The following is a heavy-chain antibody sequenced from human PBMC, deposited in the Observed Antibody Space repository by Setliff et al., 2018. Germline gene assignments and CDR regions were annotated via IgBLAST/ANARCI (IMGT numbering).Heavy chain of an antibody. D-gene: IGHD2-21*02. J-gene: IGHJ3*02. CDR1: GFTFSSYW. Sequence: GASVKVSCAASGFTFSSYWMHWVRQAPGKGLVWVSRIKSDGSSPNYADSVKGRFTISRDNAENTLYLQMNSLGAEDTAVYYCARGGNVVVTVGDIWGQGTMVTVSS. CDR3: ARGGNVVVTVGDI. CDR2: IKSDGSSP. V-gene: IGHV3-74*01.